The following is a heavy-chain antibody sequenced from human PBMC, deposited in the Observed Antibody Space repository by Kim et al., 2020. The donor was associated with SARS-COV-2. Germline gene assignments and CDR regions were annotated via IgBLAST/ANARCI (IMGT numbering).Heavy chain of an antibody. CDR2: ISGSGGST. CDR3: AKTEGRLRYPYYFDY. D-gene: IGHD5-12*01. Sequence: GGSLRLSCAASGFTFSSYAMSWVRQAPGKGLEWVSTISGSGGSTYYADSVKGRFTISRDNSKNTLYLQMNSLRADDTAVYYSAKTEGRLRYPYYFDYWGQGTLVTVSS. CDR1: GFTFSSYA. V-gene: IGHV3-23*01. J-gene: IGHJ4*02.